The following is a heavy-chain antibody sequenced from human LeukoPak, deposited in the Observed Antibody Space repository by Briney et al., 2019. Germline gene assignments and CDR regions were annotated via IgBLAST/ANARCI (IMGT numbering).Heavy chain of an antibody. CDR2: IRHDGSNK. V-gene: IGHV3-30*02. D-gene: IGHD5-24*01. CDR3: ARELWLQLGAFDI. CDR1: GFTFSSYG. J-gene: IGHJ3*02. Sequence: GGSLRLSCAASGFTFSSYGMHWVRQAPGKGLEWVAFIRHDGSNKYYADSVKGRFTISRDNSKNTLYLQMNSLRAEDTAVYYCARELWLQLGAFDIWGQGTMVTVSS.